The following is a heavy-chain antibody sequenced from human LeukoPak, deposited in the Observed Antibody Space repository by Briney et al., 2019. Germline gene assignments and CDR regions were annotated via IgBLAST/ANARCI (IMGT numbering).Heavy chain of an antibody. CDR1: GGSISTYY. CDR3: ARDQGSYYGVDV. CDR2: MYTSGTT. J-gene: IGHJ6*02. Sequence: SETLSLTCTVSGGSISTYYWSWIRQPAGKGLEWIGRMYTSGTTKYNPSLKSRVTMSVDTSNNQFSLKVSSVTAADTAVYYCARDQGSYYGVDVWGQGTTVTVSS. V-gene: IGHV4-4*07.